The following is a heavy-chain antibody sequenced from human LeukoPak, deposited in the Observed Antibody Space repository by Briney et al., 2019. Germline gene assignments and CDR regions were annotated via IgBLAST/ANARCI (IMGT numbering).Heavy chain of an antibody. CDR1: GGSISSGGYY. CDR3: ARDGGNLPDYYYYYMDV. D-gene: IGHD4-23*01. J-gene: IGHJ6*03. V-gene: IGHV4-30-2*01. CDR2: IYHSGST. Sequence: SETLSLTCTVSGGSISSGGYYWSWIRQPPGKGLEWIGYIYHSGSTYYNPTLKSRVTISVDRSKNQFSLKLSSVTAADTAVYYCARDGGNLPDYYYYYMDVWGKGTTVTVSS.